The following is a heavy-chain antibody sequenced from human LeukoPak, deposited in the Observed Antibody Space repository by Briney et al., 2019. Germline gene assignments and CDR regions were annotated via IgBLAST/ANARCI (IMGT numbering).Heavy chain of an antibody. V-gene: IGHV4-4*07. CDR3: AGAEVVVIGMVIDY. D-gene: IGHD3-22*01. CDR2: IYTSGST. Sequence: PSETLSLTCTVSGGSISSYYWSWIRQPAGKGLEWIGRIYTSGSTNYNPSLKSRVTMSVDTSKNQFSLKLSSVTAADTAVYYCAGAEVVVIGMVIDYWGQGTLVTVSS. J-gene: IGHJ4*02. CDR1: GGSISSYY.